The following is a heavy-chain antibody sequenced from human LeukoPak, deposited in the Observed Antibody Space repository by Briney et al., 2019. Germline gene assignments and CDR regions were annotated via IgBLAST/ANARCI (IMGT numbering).Heavy chain of an antibody. D-gene: IGHD4-17*01. CDR2: ISYDGSNK. CDR1: GFTFSSYG. J-gene: IGHJ4*02. V-gene: IGHV3-30*03. Sequence: PGGSLRLSCAASGFTFSSYGMHWVRQAPGKGLEWVAVISYDGSNKYYADSVKGRFTISRDNSKNTLYLQMNSLRAEDTAVYYCARAEYGDYGGVDYWGQGTLVTVSS. CDR3: ARAEYGDYGGVDY.